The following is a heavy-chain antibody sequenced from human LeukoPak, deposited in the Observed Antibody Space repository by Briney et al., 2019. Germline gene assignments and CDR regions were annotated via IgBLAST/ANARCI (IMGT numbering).Heavy chain of an antibody. J-gene: IGHJ5*02. CDR3: ARGDYNDGAGYLDH. D-gene: IGHD3-22*01. Sequence: SETLSLTCTVSGGSISSSSYYWGWIRQPPGKGLEWIGSIYYSGSTYYNPSLESRVTISVDTSKSQLSLKLNSVTAADTAVYYCARGDYNDGAGYLDHWGQGTLVPVSS. V-gene: IGHV4-39*01. CDR1: GGSISSSSYY. CDR2: IYYSGST.